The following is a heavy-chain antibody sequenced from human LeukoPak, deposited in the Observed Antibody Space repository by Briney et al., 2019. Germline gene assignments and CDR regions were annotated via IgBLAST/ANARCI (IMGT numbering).Heavy chain of an antibody. V-gene: IGHV4-59*12. D-gene: IGHD3-10*01. CDR1: GGSISSYY. CDR3: ARGWVFGTGSYYNVPLRFDY. J-gene: IGHJ4*02. CDR2: IYYSGST. Sequence: SETLSLTCTVSGGSISSYYWSWIRQPPGKGLEWIGYIYYSGSTNYNPSLKSRVTISVDTSKNQFSLKLSSVTAADTAVYYCARGWVFGTGSYYNVPLRFDYWGQGTLVTVSS.